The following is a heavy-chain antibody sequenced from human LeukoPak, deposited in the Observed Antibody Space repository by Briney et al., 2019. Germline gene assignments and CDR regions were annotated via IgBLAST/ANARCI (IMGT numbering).Heavy chain of an antibody. CDR3: VSGYYSNFDY. CDR2: INHSGST. CDR1: GGSFSGYY. V-gene: IGHV4-34*01. J-gene: IGHJ4*02. Sequence: SETLSLTCAVYGGSFSGYYWSWIRQPPGKGLEWIGEINHSGSTYYNPSLKSRVTISVDTSKNQFSLKLSSVTAADTAVYYCVSGYYSNFDYWGQGTLVTVSS. D-gene: IGHD3-22*01.